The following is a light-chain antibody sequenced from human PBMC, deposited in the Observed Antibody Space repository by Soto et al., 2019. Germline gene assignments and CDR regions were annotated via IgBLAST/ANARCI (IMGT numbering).Light chain of an antibody. J-gene: IGKJ2*01. CDR1: QNIRTY. Sequence: DIQMTQSPYSLSASVGDSVTITCRASQNIRTYLNWYQQKPGRAPKLLIHSASALPSGVPSRFSGSGSGTEFTLTMSGLQPEDFATYSCQQGHSTPYTFGQGTKVDIK. CDR2: SAS. CDR3: QQGHSTPYT. V-gene: IGKV1-39*01.